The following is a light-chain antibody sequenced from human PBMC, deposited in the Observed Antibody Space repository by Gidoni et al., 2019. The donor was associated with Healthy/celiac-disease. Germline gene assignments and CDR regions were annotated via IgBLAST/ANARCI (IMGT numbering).Light chain of an antibody. J-gene: IGLJ2*01. V-gene: IGLV2-14*03. CDR2: DVS. Sequence: QSALTQPASVSGSPGQSITSSCTGTSSDLGVYNYVSWYQQHPDNATKLIIYDVSYRPPGISNRFSGSKSGNTAALTISGLQGEDEADYYCSSYTGSSTVFGGGTKLTVL. CDR3: SSYTGSSTV. CDR1: SSDLGVYNY.